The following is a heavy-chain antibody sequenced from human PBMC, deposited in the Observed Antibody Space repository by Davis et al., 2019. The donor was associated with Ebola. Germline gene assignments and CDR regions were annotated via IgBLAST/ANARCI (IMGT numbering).Heavy chain of an antibody. Sequence: GESLKISCAASGFTFSSYWMSWLRQAPGKGLEWVANIKQDGSEKYYVDSVKGRFTISRDNAKNSLYLQMNSLRAEDTAVYYCARRGCSSTSCSITPTDYWGQGTLVTVSS. D-gene: IGHD2-2*01. CDR1: GFTFSSYW. V-gene: IGHV3-7*01. CDR3: ARRGCSSTSCSITPTDY. J-gene: IGHJ4*02. CDR2: IKQDGSEK.